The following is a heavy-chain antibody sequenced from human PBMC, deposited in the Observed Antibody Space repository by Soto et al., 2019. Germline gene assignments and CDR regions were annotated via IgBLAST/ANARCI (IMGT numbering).Heavy chain of an antibody. CDR2: IFSNDEK. CDR1: GFSLSNDRMG. CDR3: ARMSRNWVDYHYGMDV. D-gene: IGHD7-27*01. V-gene: IGHV2-26*01. Sequence: QVTLKESGPVLVKPTETLTLTCTVSGFSLSNDRMGVSWIRQPPGKALEWLAHIFSNDEKSYNTSLKSRLTISQDTTKSQVVLTMTNMDPVDTATYYCARMSRNWVDYHYGMDVWGQGTTVTVSS. J-gene: IGHJ6*02.